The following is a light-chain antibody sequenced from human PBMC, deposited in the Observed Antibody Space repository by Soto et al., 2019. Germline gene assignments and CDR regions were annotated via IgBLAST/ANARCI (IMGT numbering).Light chain of an antibody. Sequence: QSALTQPASVSGSPGQSTTISCTGTSSDVGSYNLVSWHQQHPGKAPKVLISVVSNRPSGVSNRFSGSKSGNTASLTISGLQAEDEADYYCSSYRSGGTFVFGSGTKVTVL. CDR1: SSDVGSYNL. CDR2: VVS. CDR3: SSYRSGGTFV. V-gene: IGLV2-14*01. J-gene: IGLJ1*01.